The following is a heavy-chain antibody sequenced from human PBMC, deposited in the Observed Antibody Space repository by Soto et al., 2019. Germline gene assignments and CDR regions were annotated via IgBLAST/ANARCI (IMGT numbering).Heavy chain of an antibody. CDR1: GGAFSSYA. V-gene: IGHV1-69*01. CDR2: NLPLFNIS. Sequence: QVQLVQSGAEVKKPGSSVKVSCKASGGAFSSYAISWVRQAPGQGLEWMGGNLPLFNISNYAQKFLGRVTIIAYEHTSTAYMGLSYLTSEDTSDYYFARRRLGYGSWYFDLWGRGTLITVSS. J-gene: IGHJ2*01. CDR3: ARRRLGYGSWYFDL. D-gene: IGHD3-10*01.